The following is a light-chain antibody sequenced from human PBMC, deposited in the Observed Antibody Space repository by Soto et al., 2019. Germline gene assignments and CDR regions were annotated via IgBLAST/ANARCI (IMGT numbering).Light chain of an antibody. V-gene: IGKV2-28*01. J-gene: IGKJ4*01. CDR2: LGS. CDR1: QSLLYRNGNNY. Sequence: EIVMTQSPLSLPVTPGEPASISCRSSQSLLYRNGNNYWDWYVQKPGQSQQVLLYLGSTRASGVPDRFSGSGSGTDFTLKISRVEAEDVGVYYCMQALQTPLTFGGGTRLEI. CDR3: MQALQTPLT.